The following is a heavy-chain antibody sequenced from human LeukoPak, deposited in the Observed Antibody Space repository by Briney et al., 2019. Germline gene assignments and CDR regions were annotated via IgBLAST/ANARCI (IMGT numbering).Heavy chain of an antibody. CDR2: IYYSGNT. CDR1: GGSIRSYY. CDR3: ARTSIAAAGTIDD. Sequence: SETLSLTCTVSGGSIRSYYWSWIRQPPGKGLEWIGYIYYSGNTNYNPSLKRRVTISVDTSKNQFSLRLSSVTAADTAVYYCARTSIAAAGTIDDWGQGTLVTVSS. V-gene: IGHV4-59*08. J-gene: IGHJ4*02. D-gene: IGHD6-13*01.